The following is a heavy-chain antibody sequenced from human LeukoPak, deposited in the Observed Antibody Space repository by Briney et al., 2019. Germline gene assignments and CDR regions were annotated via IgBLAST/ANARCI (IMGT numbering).Heavy chain of an antibody. Sequence: SETLSLTCTVSGGSISSYYGSWIRQPAGKGLEWIGRIYTSGSTNYNPSLKSRVTMSVDTSKNQFSLKLSSVTAADTAVYYCVRVAYSSSSRYYYYMDVWGKGTTVTVSS. V-gene: IGHV4-4*07. D-gene: IGHD6-13*01. CDR3: VRVAYSSSSRYYYYMDV. J-gene: IGHJ6*03. CDR1: GGSISSYY. CDR2: IYTSGST.